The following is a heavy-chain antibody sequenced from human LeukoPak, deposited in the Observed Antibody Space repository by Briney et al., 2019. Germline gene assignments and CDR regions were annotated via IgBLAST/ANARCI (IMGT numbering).Heavy chain of an antibody. V-gene: IGHV4-28*01. CDR1: GYSISSSNW. Sequence: PSETLSLTCAVSGYSISSSNWWGWIRQPPRKGLEWIGYIYYSGSTYYNPSLKSRVTMSVDTSKNQFSLKLSSVTAVDTAVYYCARNGGVYGNAFDYWGQGTLVTVSS. D-gene: IGHD1-1*01. CDR3: ARNGGVYGNAFDY. CDR2: IYYSGST. J-gene: IGHJ4*02.